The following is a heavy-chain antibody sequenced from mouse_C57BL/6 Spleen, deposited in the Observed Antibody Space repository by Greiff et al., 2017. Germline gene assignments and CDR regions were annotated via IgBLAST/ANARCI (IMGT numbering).Heavy chain of an antibody. J-gene: IGHJ1*03. CDR3: AKDALRTVVAGDV. CDR2: IYPGDGDT. Sequence: QVQLQQSGPELVKPGASVKISCKASGYAFSSSWMNWVKQRPGKGLEWIGRIYPGDGDTNYNGKFKGKATLTADKSSSTAYMQLSSLTSEDSAVYFCAKDALRTVVAGDVWGTGTTVTVSS. V-gene: IGHV1-82*01. CDR1: GYAFSSSW. D-gene: IGHD1-1*01.